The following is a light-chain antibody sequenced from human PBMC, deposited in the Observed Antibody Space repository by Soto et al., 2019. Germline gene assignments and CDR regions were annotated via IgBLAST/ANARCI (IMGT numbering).Light chain of an antibody. Sequence: EIVLTQSPGTLSLSNGERATLSCRASQSVTSSYLAWYQQQPGQAPRLLIYGASSRATGIPDRFSGSGSGTDFTLTISRLEPEDFAVYYCQQDGSSPLTFGGGTKVDI. J-gene: IGKJ4*01. CDR3: QQDGSSPLT. CDR1: QSVTSSY. CDR2: GAS. V-gene: IGKV3-20*01.